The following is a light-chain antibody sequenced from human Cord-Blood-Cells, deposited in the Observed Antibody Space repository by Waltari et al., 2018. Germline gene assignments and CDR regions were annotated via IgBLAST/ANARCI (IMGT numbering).Light chain of an antibody. CDR1: QSLLHSNGYNY. J-gene: IGKJ3*01. CDR3: MQALQTPPFT. Sequence: DIVMTQSPLSLPVTPGEPASISCRSSQSLLHSNGYNYLDWYLQKPGQSPQLLIYLGSNRASGVPDRFSGSGSGTDFTLKISRMEAEDVGVYYCMQALQTPPFTFGPGTKVDIK. V-gene: IGKV2-28*01. CDR2: LGS.